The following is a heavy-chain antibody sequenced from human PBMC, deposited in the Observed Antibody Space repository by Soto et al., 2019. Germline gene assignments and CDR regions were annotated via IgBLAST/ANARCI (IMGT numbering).Heavy chain of an antibody. V-gene: IGHV3-23*01. D-gene: IGHD2-2*01. Sequence: EVQLLESGGCLVQAGGSLRLSCVASGFTFSTHAMSWVRQVPGKGLERVSTFSGSGGNIQYGESVEGRFTISRDDPKNTLYLDMNSLRVEDTAVYYCAKDPPWTVGPLAMDVWGQGTTVTVSS. J-gene: IGHJ6*02. CDR2: FSGSGGNI. CDR3: AKDPPWTVGPLAMDV. CDR1: GFTFSTHA.